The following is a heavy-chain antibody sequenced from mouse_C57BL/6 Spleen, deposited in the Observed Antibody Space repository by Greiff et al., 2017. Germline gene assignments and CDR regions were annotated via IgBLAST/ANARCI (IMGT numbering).Heavy chain of an antibody. V-gene: IGHV1-62-2*01. CDR3: AIHEDCPLERGAMDY. CDR2: FYPGSGSI. Sequence: VQLQQSGAELVKPGASVKLSCKASGYTFTEYTIHWVKQRSGQGLEWIGWFYPGSGSIKYNEKFKDKATLTADKSSSTVYMCLSTLASEDSAVYFCAIHEDCPLERGAMDYWGQGTSLTVSS. D-gene: IGHD6-1*01. CDR1: GYTFTEYT. J-gene: IGHJ4*01.